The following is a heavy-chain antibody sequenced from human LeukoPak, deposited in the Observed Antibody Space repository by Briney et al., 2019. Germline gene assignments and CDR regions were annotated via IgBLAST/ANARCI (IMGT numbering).Heavy chain of an antibody. CDR3: ARDQAYYDFWSGYPYYYYYGMDV. D-gene: IGHD3-3*01. Sequence: SETLSLTCTVSGGSVSSNTNYWSWIRQPPGKGLEWIGYIDYSGSTNYNPSLKSRVTISVDTSKNQFSLKLSSVTAADTAVYYCARDQAYYDFWSGYPYYYYYGMDVWGQGTTVTVSS. CDR1: GGSVSSNTNY. J-gene: IGHJ6*02. CDR2: IDYSGST. V-gene: IGHV4-61*01.